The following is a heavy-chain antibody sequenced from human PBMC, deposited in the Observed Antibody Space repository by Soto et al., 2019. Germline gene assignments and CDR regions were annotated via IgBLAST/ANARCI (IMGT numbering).Heavy chain of an antibody. CDR2: INPSDGIT. CDR1: GYTFTRYY. CDR3: ARSVNTAMAPLDY. Sequence: ASVKVSCKASGYTFTRYYMHCVRQAPGQGLEWMGIINPSDGITRYAQNFQGRVTMTRDTSTSTVYMELNSLRSEDTAVYYCARSVNTAMAPLDYWGQGTLVTVSS. V-gene: IGHV1-46*01. D-gene: IGHD5-18*01. J-gene: IGHJ4*02.